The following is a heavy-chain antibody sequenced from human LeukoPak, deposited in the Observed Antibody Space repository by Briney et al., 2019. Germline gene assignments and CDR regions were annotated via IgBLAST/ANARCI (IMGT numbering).Heavy chain of an antibody. CDR3: ARGLGGYSIAAAGQFDY. CDR2: INPNSGGT. V-gene: IGHV1-2*04. Sequence: ASVKVSCKASGYTFTGYYMHWVRQAPGQGLEWMGWINPNSGGTNYAQKFQGWVTMTRDTSISTAYMELSRLRSDDTAVYYCARGLGGYSIAAAGQFDYWGQGTLVTVSS. CDR1: GYTFTGYY. J-gene: IGHJ4*02. D-gene: IGHD6-13*01.